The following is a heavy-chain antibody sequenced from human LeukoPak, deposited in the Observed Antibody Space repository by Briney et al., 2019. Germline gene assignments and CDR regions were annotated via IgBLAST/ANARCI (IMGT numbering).Heavy chain of an antibody. D-gene: IGHD6-19*01. Sequence: PSETLSLTCTVSGGSISSYYWSWIRQPAGKGLEWIGRIYTSGSTNYNPSLKSRVTMSVDTSKNQFSLKLSSVTAADTAVYYCARTVDSSGWYPYYYYMDVWGKGTTVTVSS. V-gene: IGHV4-4*07. J-gene: IGHJ6*03. CDR1: GGSISSYY. CDR2: IYTSGST. CDR3: ARTVDSSGWYPYYYYMDV.